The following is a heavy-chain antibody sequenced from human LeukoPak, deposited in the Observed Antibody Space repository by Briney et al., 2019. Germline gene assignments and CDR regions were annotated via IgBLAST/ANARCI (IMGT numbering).Heavy chain of an antibody. J-gene: IGHJ6*03. CDR3: ARDRAEGDYYYYYYMDV. Sequence: ASVKVSCKAFGYTFTSNYMHWVRQAPGQGLEWMGWINPNSGGTYYAQKFQGRVSMTRDTSISTAYMELSRLRSDDTAVYYCARDRAEGDYYYYYYMDVWGKGTTVTVSS. D-gene: IGHD3-16*01. V-gene: IGHV1-2*02. CDR1: GYTFTSNY. CDR2: INPNSGGT.